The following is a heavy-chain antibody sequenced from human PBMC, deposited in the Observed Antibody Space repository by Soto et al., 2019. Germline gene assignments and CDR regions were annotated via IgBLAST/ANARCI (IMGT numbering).Heavy chain of an antibody. J-gene: IGHJ4*02. Sequence: EVQLVESGGGLVQPGGSLRLSCATSGFTFKRFWMNWVRQAQGKGLEWVATIKGDGSDIQYADVVKGRFTVSRDNAKNFVYLQMHSLRADDQALYSCARERDPRLSDHWGQGTLLTVSS. CDR1: GFTFKRFW. CDR3: ARERDPRLSDH. V-gene: IGHV3-7*03. D-gene: IGHD6-6*01. CDR2: IKGDGSDI.